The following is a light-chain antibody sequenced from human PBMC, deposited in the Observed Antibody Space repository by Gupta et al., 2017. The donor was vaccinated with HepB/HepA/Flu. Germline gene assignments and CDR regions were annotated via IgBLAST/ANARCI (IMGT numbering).Light chain of an antibody. Sequence: SYELTQPPSVSVSPGQTASITCSGDKLGDKYACWYQQKPGTSPVLVIYHDSKRPSGIPERFSGSNSGTTATLTISGTQAMDEADYYCQAWDSSTYDVVFGGGTKLTVL. CDR3: QAWDSSTYDVV. J-gene: IGLJ2*01. CDR2: HDS. CDR1: KLGDKY. V-gene: IGLV3-1*01.